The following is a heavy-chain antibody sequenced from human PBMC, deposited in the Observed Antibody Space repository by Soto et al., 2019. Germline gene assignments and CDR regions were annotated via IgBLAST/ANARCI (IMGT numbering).Heavy chain of an antibody. CDR2: ISVDNGDT. Sequence: QVHLVQSGPEVKEPGASVRVSCKASGYTFNSAGLAWVRQAPGQGLEWMGWISVDNGDTKYAQKFQGRVTMTTDTTTTTAYMDLRGLKSDDTAVFHCARVQSLGYCRSASCYDVFDHWGQGTLVTVSS. V-gene: IGHV1-18*01. D-gene: IGHD2-2*01. CDR3: ARVQSLGYCRSASCYDVFDH. CDR1: GYTFNSAG. J-gene: IGHJ4*02.